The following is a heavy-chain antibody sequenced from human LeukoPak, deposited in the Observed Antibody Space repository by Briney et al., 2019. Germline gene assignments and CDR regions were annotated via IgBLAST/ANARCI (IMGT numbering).Heavy chain of an antibody. CDR2: IKQDGSEK. CDR3: ARDGEYSSGWLNWFDP. V-gene: IGHV3-7*01. CDR1: GFTFSSYW. Sequence: PGGSLRLSCAASGFTFSSYWTSWVRQAPGKGLEWVANIKQDGSEKYYVDSVKGRFTISRDNAKNSLYLQMNSLRAEDTAVYYCARDGEYSSGWLNWFDPWGQGTLVTVSS. D-gene: IGHD6-19*01. J-gene: IGHJ5*02.